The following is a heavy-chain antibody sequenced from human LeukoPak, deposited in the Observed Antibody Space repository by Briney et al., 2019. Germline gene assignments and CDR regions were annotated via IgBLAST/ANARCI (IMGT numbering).Heavy chain of an antibody. Sequence: ASVTVSCKASGYTFTRYYMHWVRQAPGQGLEWMGIINPSGGSTSYAQKFQGRVTMTRDTSMSTVYMELSSLRSEDTAVYYCATQKVVVVAADYYYYGMDVWGQGTTVTVSS. D-gene: IGHD2-15*01. V-gene: IGHV1-46*01. CDR1: GYTFTRYY. CDR3: ATQKVVVVAADYYYYGMDV. J-gene: IGHJ6*02. CDR2: INPSGGST.